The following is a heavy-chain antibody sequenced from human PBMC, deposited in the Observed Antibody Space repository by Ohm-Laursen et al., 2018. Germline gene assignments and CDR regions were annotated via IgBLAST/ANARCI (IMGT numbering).Heavy chain of an antibody. CDR2: IYYSGST. V-gene: IGHV4-59*01. CDR1: GRSISSYY. D-gene: IGHD6-13*01. CDR3: ARDRSIAAAYESWFDP. J-gene: IGHJ5*02. Sequence: SETLSFTCTVSGRSISSYYWSWIRQPPGKGLEWIGYIYYSGSTNYNPSLKSRVTISVDTSKNQFSLKLSSVTAADTAAYYCARDRSIAAAYESWFDPWGQGTLVTVSS.